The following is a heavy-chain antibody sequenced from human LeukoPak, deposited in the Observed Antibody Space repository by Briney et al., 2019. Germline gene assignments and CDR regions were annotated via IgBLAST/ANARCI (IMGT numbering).Heavy chain of an antibody. CDR2: IIPMFGTP. CDR3: ANKRSEETKQHHHGSGSYFNPWYYGMDV. D-gene: IGHD3-10*01. Sequence: ASVKVSCKASGGTFDNYPFRWVRQAPGQGLEWMGGIIPMFGTPHYAQKFQGRATITADESTSTAYMELSSLRSEDTAVYYCANKRSEETKQHHHGSGSYFNPWYYGMDVWGQGTKVSVSS. CDR1: GGTFDNYP. J-gene: IGHJ6*02. V-gene: IGHV1-69*13.